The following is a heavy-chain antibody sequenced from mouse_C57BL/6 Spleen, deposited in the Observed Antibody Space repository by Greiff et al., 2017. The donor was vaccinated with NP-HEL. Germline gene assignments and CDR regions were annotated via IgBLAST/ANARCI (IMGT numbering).Heavy chain of an antibody. J-gene: IGHJ3*01. V-gene: IGHV1-9*01. CDR2: IIPGCSST. CDR3: ARRRTFYYDYDALAY. Sequence: VHMQQSGAVLVKPGASVKLSCKATGYTFTGYGLGWVMQEPGNGLEWIGEIIPGCSSTNYNEKLKGRVTFTADTSSNTAYLQLSSLTTEDSAIYYGARRRTFYYDYDALAYWGQGTLVTVAS. D-gene: IGHD2-4*01. CDR1: GYTFTGYG.